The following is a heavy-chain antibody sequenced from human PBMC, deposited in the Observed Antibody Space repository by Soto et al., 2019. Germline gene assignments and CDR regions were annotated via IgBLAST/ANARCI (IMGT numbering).Heavy chain of an antibody. CDR3: AKSSRYCSGGGCFYYFDY. D-gene: IGHD2-15*01. CDR2: IGGNGVTT. CDR1: GFSIGSSA. V-gene: IGHV3-23*01. J-gene: IGHJ4*02. Sequence: EVQLLESGGGLVQPGGSLRLSCAASGFSIGSSAWSWVRQAPGNGLDWVSTIGGNGVTTFYADSVKGRFTISRDISRNTVFLQMSSLRAEDTALYYCAKSSRYCSGGGCFYYFDYWGQGTLVTVSS.